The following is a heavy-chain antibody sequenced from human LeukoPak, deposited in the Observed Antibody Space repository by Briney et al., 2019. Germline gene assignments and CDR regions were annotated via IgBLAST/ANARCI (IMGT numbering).Heavy chain of an antibody. CDR3: GRDEYSSGWESIVFDY. CDR1: GFTFTSSA. J-gene: IGHJ4*02. CDR2: IVVGSGNT. V-gene: IGHV1-58*01. D-gene: IGHD6-19*01. Sequence: TSVKVSCKASGFTFTSSAVQWVRQARGQRLEWIGWIVVGSGNTNYAQKFQERVTITRDMSTSTAYMELSSLRSDDKAVYYCGRDEYSSGWESIVFDYWGQGTLVTVSS.